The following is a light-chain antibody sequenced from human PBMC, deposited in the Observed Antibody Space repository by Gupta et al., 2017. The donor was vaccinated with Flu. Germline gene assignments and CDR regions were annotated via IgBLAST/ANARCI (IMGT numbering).Light chain of an antibody. CDR1: SSNIGSNT. CDR2: SNN. CDR3: AAWDDSLFVV. Sequence: QSVLTQPPSASGTPGQRVTISCSGSSSNIGSNTVNWYQQLPGTAPKLFIYSNNQRPSGVPDRFSGSKSGTSASLAISGLQSEDEADYYCAAWDDSLFVVFGGGTKLTVL. J-gene: IGLJ2*01. V-gene: IGLV1-44*01.